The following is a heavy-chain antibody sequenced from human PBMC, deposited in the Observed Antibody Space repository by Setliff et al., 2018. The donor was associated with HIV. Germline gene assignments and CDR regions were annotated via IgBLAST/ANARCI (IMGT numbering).Heavy chain of an antibody. Sequence: SETLSLTCTVSGFSIGNFYYWGWIRQPPGKGLEWVGSMYPSGRTYYNPSLKSRLTISVDTSKNQFSVKLNSVTAADTAVYYCARSKISGSNHETYGFDVWGQGTTVTVSS. D-gene: IGHD1-26*01. CDR3: ARSKISGSNHETYGFDV. J-gene: IGHJ6*02. CDR2: MYPSGRT. CDR1: GFSIGNFYY. V-gene: IGHV4-38-2*02.